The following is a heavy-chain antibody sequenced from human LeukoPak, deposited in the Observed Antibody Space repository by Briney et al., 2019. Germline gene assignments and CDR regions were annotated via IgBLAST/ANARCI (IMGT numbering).Heavy chain of an antibody. Sequence: PSETLSLTCAVYGGSFSGYYWTWIRQPPGKGLEWIGEISHSGSANYNPSLKSRVTISVDTSKNQFSLKLSSVTAADTAVYYCARVGIAARVLYYYYYMDVWAKGPRSPSP. V-gene: IGHV4-34*01. J-gene: IGHJ6*03. CDR2: ISHSGSA. CDR1: GGSFSGYY. CDR3: ARVGIAARVLYYYYYMDV. D-gene: IGHD6-6*01.